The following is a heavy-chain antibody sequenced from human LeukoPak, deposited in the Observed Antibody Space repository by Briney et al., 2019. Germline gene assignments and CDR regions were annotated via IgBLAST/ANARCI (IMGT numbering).Heavy chain of an antibody. V-gene: IGHV4-59*01. CDR2: IYYTGNT. Sequence: SETLSLTCTVSGDSINSYYWSWIRQPPGRGLEWMGYIYYTGNTNYNPSLQSRVTISMATSKNEFSLQLSSVTAADTAMYDCAKLYNQNWFDPWGQGSLVTVSS. J-gene: IGHJ5*02. CDR1: GDSINSYY. D-gene: IGHD3-16*02. CDR3: AKLYNQNWFDP.